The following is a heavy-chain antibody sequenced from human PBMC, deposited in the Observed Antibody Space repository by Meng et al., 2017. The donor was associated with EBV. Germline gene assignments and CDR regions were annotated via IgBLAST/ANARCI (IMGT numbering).Heavy chain of an antibody. Sequence: GRLVGSGCGLVQPGVSLELSCAALGFTFSSYWSHWVRQAPGKGLVWVSRINSDGSSTSYADSVKGRFTISRDNAKNTLYLQMNSLRAEDTAVYYCARGGGYSSSWYPDWGQGTLVTVAS. V-gene: IGHV3-74*01. D-gene: IGHD6-13*01. J-gene: IGHJ4*02. CDR1: GFTFSSYW. CDR3: ARGGGYSSSWYPD. CDR2: INSDGSST.